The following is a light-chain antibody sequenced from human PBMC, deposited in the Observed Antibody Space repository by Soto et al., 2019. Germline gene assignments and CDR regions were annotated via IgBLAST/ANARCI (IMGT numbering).Light chain of an antibody. CDR1: QDISDY. CDR3: LQLDSYPRT. V-gene: IGKV1-9*01. Sequence: DIQLTQSPSFLSASVGDRVTITCRASQDISDYLAWYQQKPGKAPNLLIYEASTLQSGVPSRFSGSGSGTEFTLSVSRLQPEDFATYYCLQLDSYPRTFGQGTKVEVK. J-gene: IGKJ1*01. CDR2: EAS.